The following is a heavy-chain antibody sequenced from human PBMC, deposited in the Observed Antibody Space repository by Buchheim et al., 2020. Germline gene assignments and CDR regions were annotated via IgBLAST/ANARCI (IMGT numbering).Heavy chain of an antibody. D-gene: IGHD6-19*01. V-gene: IGHV4-4*07. CDR3: ARHISSGWYSKTIDY. J-gene: IGHJ4*02. CDR1: GDSISAYY. Sequence: QVQLQESGPGLVKPSETLSLTCSISGDSISAYYWSWIRQPAGKGLEWIGRIYASGTTSYNPSLKSRVTMSVDTSKNQFSLKLSSVTAADTAVYYCARHISSGWYSKTIDYWGQGTL. CDR2: IYASGTT.